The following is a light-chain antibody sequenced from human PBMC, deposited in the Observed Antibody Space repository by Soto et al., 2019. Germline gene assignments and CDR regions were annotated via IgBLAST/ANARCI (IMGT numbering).Light chain of an antibody. CDR1: QDISNY. J-gene: IGKJ3*01. Sequence: DIQMTQSPSSLSASVGDSVTITCQASQDISNYLNWYQQKPGKAPKLLIYDASNLETGVPSRCSGSGSGTDFTFTISSLQPEDIATYYCQQYDNLPRFTFGPGTKVDIK. CDR3: QQYDNLPRFT. V-gene: IGKV1-33*01. CDR2: DAS.